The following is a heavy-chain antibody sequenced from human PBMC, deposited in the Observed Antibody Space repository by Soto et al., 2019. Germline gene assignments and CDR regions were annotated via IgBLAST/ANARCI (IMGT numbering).Heavy chain of an antibody. D-gene: IGHD3-3*01. CDR2: IYYSGST. CDR1: GGRISSYY. J-gene: IGHJ5*02. Sequence: SETLSLTCTAYGGRISSYYRSWMWPPPGKGLEWIGYIYYSGSTNYNPSLKGRVTISVDTSKNQFSLKLSSVTAADTAVYYCARRVNYYDFWSGYYYGGPWFDPWGQGTLVTVTS. CDR3: ARRVNYYDFWSGYYYGGPWFDP. V-gene: IGHV4-59*01.